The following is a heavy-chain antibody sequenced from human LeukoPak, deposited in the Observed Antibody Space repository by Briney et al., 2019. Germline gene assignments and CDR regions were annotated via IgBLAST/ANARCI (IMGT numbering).Heavy chain of an antibody. V-gene: IGHV4-38-2*02. D-gene: IGHD2-2*01. J-gene: IGHJ6*03. Sequence: SETLSLTCTVSGYSISSGYYWGWIRQPPGKGLEWIGSIYHSGSTYYNPSLKSRVTISVDTSKNQFSLKLSSVTAADTAVYYCARLGHEYQLLLDYYYYMDVWGKGTTVSVSS. CDR2: IYHSGST. CDR1: GYSISSGYY. CDR3: ARLGHEYQLLLDYYYYMDV.